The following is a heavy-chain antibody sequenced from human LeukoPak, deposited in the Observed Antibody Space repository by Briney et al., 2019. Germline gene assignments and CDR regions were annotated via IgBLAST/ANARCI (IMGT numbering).Heavy chain of an antibody. CDR2: IYYSGST. J-gene: IGHJ3*02. V-gene: IGHV4-30-4*01. Sequence: PSETLSLTCTVSGGSISSGDYYWSWIRQPPGKGLEWIGYIYYSGSTYYNPSLKSRVTISVDTPKNQFSLKLSSVTAADTAVYYCARDWVMTPLGAFDIWGQGTMVTVSS. D-gene: IGHD2-21*01. CDR1: GGSISSGDYY. CDR3: ARDWVMTPLGAFDI.